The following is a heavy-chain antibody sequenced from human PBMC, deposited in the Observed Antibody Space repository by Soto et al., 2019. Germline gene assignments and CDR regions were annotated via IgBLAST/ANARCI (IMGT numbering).Heavy chain of an antibody. V-gene: IGHV3-21*01. D-gene: IGHD6-13*01. CDR2: ITSSGGSI. Sequence: EVQLVESGGGLVKPGGSLRLSCAASGFTFGSYTMNWVRQAPGKGLEWVSSITSSGGSIYYADSMKGRFTISRDNDKNSVYLQMHSLRAEDTAVYYCARDPELTAAPGAPYYYGMDVWGQGTTVTVSS. CDR3: ARDPELTAAPGAPYYYGMDV. J-gene: IGHJ6*02. CDR1: GFTFGSYT.